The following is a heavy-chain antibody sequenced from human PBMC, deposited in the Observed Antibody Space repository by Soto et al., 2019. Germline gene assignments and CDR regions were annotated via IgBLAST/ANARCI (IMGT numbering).Heavy chain of an antibody. J-gene: IGHJ6*02. CDR1: GFTFTSYA. Sequence: EVQLLESGGGLVQPGGSLRLSCAASGFTFTSYAMTWVPRAQGKGWGWVSAIRGRGGRTYYPDSVKGRFTISRDNSKNTLYVQMNSLRDEDTALYYCAKDKGNDFWSGFSGPYYGMDVWGQGTTVTVSS. D-gene: IGHD3-3*01. CDR2: IRGRGGRT. V-gene: IGHV3-23*01. CDR3: AKDKGNDFWSGFSGPYYGMDV.